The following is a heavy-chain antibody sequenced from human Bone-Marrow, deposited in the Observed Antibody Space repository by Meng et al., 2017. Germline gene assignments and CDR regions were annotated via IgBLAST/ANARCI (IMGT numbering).Heavy chain of an antibody. V-gene: IGHV3-23*01. D-gene: IGHD1-1*01. CDR3: ANPEGQGEYNWNDDY. J-gene: IGHJ4*02. CDR2: ISGSGGST. CDR1: GFTFSSYA. Sequence: GESLKISCAASGFTFSSYAMSWVRQAPGKGLEWVSAISGSGGSTYYADSVKGRFTISRDNSKNTLYLQMNSLRAEDTAVYYCANPEGQGEYNWNDDYWGQGTRVTVSS.